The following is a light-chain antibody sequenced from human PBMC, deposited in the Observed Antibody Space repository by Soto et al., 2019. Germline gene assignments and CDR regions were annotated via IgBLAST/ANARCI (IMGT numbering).Light chain of an antibody. CDR3: QQYNNWPPIT. CDR2: GAA. J-gene: IGKJ5*01. Sequence: DIEVTQSPSTLSVFPGERVTLSCRVSQSVRSNLSWYQQKPGQAPRLLIYGAATRATGIPARFSGSGSGTEFTLTISSLQSEDFAVYYCQQYNNWPPITFGQGTRLEI. V-gene: IGKV3-15*01. CDR1: QSVRSN.